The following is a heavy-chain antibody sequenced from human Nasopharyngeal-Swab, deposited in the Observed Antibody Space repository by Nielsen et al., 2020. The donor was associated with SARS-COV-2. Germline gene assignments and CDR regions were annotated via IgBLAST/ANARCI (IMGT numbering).Heavy chain of an antibody. CDR2: IYPSDSDT. J-gene: IGHJ4*02. Sequence: GESLKISCRASGYSFNNNCIGWVRQMPGKGLEFMGIIYPSDSDTRYSPPFQGQVTISADKSITTAYLQWSSLKASDTAMYYCARLPQNCGGGCYFDYWGQGTPVTVCS. CDR3: ARLPQNCGGGCYFDY. V-gene: IGHV5-51*01. CDR1: GYSFNNNC. D-gene: IGHD2-21*02.